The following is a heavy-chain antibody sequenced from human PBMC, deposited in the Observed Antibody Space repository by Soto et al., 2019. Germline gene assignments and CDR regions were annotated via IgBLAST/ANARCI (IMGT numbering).Heavy chain of an antibody. V-gene: IGHV1-18*01. CDR1: GYTFTSYG. CDR2: ISAYNGNT. D-gene: IGHD1-1*01. CDR3: AKERRTMGFYYYDYGVDV. J-gene: IGHJ6*02. Sequence: GASVKVSCKASGYTFTSYGISWVRQAPGQGLEWMGWISAYNGNTNYAQKLQGRVTMTTDTSTSTAYMELRSLRSDDTAVYYCAKERRTMGFYYYDYGVDVWGQGTTVTVSS.